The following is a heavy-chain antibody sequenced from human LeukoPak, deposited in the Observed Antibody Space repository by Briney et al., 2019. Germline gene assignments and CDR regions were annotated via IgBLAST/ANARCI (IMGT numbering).Heavy chain of an antibody. CDR3: ARGPNSSGFEY. CDR2: IYYSGST. V-gene: IGHV4-59*01. Sequence: SETLSLTCTVSGGSISSYYWSWIRQPPGKGLEWIGYIYYSGSTNYNPSLKSRVTISVDTSKNQFFLKLSSVTAADTAVYYCARGPNSSGFEYWGQGTLVTVSS. J-gene: IGHJ4*02. CDR1: GGSISSYY. D-gene: IGHD6-19*01.